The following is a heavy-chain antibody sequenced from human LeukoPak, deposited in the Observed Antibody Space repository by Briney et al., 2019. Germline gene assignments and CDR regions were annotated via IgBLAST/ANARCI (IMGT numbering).Heavy chain of an antibody. CDR3: ARDTRSSWYWNYYYYYMDV. CDR2: ISSSSSYI. J-gene: IGHJ6*03. V-gene: IGHV3-21*01. D-gene: IGHD6-13*01. CDR1: GFTFSSYS. Sequence: AGSLRLSCAASGFTFSSYSMNWVRQAPGKGLEWVSSISSSSSYIYYADSVKGRFTISRDNAKNSLYLQMNSLRAEDTAVYYCARDTRSSWYWNYYYYYMDVWGKGTTVTVSS.